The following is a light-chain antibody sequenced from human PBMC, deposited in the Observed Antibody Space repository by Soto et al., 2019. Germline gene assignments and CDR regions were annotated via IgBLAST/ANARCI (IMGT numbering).Light chain of an antibody. CDR1: SSNIESNT. J-gene: IGLJ1*01. CDR2: SNY. Sequence: VLTQPPFASGPPGQRLTTSWSGSSSNIESNTVTWYQQLPGTAPKLVIYSNYDRPSGVPDRFSGSTSGTSASLVIRGLQSEDEADYYCAAWDDILNGYVFGGGTNVTVL. CDR3: AAWDDILNGYV. V-gene: IGLV1-44*01.